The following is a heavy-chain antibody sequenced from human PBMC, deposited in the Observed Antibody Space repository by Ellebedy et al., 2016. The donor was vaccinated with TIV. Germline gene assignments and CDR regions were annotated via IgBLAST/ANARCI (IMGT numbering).Heavy chain of an antibody. D-gene: IGHD4-11*01. CDR3: ARGTYSNHVFDY. Sequence: MPSETLSLTCTVSGGSISSSSYYWGWIRQPPGKGLEWTGSIFYGGSTYYNPSLKSRVTISVDTSKNQFSLKLSSVTAADTAVYFCARGTYSNHVFDYWGQGILVTVSS. CDR2: IFYGGST. J-gene: IGHJ4*02. CDR1: GGSISSSSYY. V-gene: IGHV4-39*07.